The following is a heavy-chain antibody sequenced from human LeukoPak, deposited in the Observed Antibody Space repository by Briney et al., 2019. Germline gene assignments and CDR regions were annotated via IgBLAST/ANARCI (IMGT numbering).Heavy chain of an antibody. CDR1: GYTFTGYY. CDR3: ARQPDYYYYYMDV. CDR2: INPNSRGT. V-gene: IGHV1-2*02. Sequence: GASVKVSCKASGYTFTGYYMHWVRQAPGQGLEWMGWINPNSRGTNYAQKFQGRVTMTRDTSISTAYMELSRLRSDDTAVYYCARQPDYYYYYMDVWGKGTTVTVSS. J-gene: IGHJ6*03. D-gene: IGHD1-14*01.